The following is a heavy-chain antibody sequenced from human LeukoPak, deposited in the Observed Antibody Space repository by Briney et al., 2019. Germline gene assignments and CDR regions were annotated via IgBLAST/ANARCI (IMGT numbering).Heavy chain of an antibody. CDR3: AKDLHGVPKLLWFGELFHYFDY. CDR2: ISGSGGST. D-gene: IGHD3-10*01. CDR1: GFTFSSYA. V-gene: IGHV3-23*01. J-gene: IGHJ4*02. Sequence: GGSLRLSCAASGFTFSSYAMSWVRQAPGKGLEWVSAISGSGGSTYYADSVKGRFTISRDNSKNTLYLQMNSLRAEDTAVYYCAKDLHGVPKLLWFGELFHYFDYWGQGTLVTVSS.